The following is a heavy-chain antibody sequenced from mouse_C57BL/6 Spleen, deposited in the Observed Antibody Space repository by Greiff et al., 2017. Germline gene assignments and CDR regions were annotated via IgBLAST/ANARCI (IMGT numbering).Heavy chain of an antibody. V-gene: IGHV1-69*01. J-gene: IGHJ1*03. CDR2: IDPSDSYT. CDR3: ARHYGSSGGYFDV. D-gene: IGHD1-1*01. Sequence: VQLQQPGAELVMPGASVKLSCKASGYTFTSYWMHWVKQRPGQGLEWIGEIDPSDSYTNYNQKFKGKSTLTLDKSSSTAYMQLSSLTSEDSAVYYCARHYGSSGGYFDVWGTGTTVTVSS. CDR1: GYTFTSYW.